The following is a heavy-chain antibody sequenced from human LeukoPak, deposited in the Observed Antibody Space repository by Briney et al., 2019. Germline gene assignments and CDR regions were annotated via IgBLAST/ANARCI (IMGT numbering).Heavy chain of an antibody. Sequence: GGSLRLSCAASGFTLSSYGMHWVRQAPGKGLEWVACMRYDGSNKDYADSAKGRSTISRDNAKNSLYLQMNSLRAEDTAVYYRARDRAYYDFWSGPRRYYYYYYMDVWGKGTTVTVSS. CDR1: GFTLSSYG. D-gene: IGHD3-3*01. CDR2: MRYDGSNK. V-gene: IGHV3-30*02. J-gene: IGHJ6*03. CDR3: ARDRAYYDFWSGPRRYYYYYYMDV.